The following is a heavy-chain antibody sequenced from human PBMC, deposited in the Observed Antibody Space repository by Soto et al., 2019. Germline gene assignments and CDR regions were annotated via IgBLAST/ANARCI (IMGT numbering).Heavy chain of an antibody. D-gene: IGHD3-22*01. J-gene: IGHJ4*02. CDR3: AKVPYSYDSSGYIV. CDR1: GFTFSSYA. Sequence: PGGSLRLSCAASGFTFSSYAMSWVRQAPGKGLEWVSAISGSGGSTYYADSVKGRFTISRDNSKNTLYLQMNSLRAEDTAVYYYAKVPYSYDSSGYIVWGQGPLFTVS. CDR2: ISGSGGST. V-gene: IGHV3-23*01.